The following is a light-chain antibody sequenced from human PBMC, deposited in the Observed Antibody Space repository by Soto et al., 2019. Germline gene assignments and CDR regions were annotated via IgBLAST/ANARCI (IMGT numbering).Light chain of an antibody. Sequence: IFMTQSPATLSVSPGGRATLSCRASEDVSSKLAWYQQKPGLPPRLVIYDASTRATGIPGRFSGSGSGKDFTLTIIGLQSQDFAIYYCLQYDTWPPGTFGLGTKVEI. CDR2: DAS. CDR3: LQYDTWPPGT. J-gene: IGKJ1*01. V-gene: IGKV3-15*01. CDR1: EDVSSK.